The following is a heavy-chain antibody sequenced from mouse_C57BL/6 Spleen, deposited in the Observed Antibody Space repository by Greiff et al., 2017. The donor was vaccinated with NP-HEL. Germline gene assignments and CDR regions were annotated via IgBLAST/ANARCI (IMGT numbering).Heavy chain of an antibody. CDR1: GYTFTSYT. CDR2: INPSSGYT. CDR3: ARALDGYYYAMDY. V-gene: IGHV1-4*01. D-gene: IGHD2-3*01. Sequence: VQLQQSGAELARPGASVKMSCKASGYTFTSYTMHWVKQRPGQGLEWIGYINPSSGYTKYNQKFKDKATLTADKSSSTAYLQLSSLTSEDSAVYYYARALDGYYYAMDYWGQGTSVTVSS. J-gene: IGHJ4*01.